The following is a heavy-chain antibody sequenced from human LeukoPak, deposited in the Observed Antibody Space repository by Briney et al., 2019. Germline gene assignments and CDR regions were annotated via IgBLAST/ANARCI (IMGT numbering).Heavy chain of an antibody. D-gene: IGHD3-3*01. Sequence: GGSLRLSCAASGFTFSRFNMNWVRQAPGKGLEWVSYISSSSSTTCHADSVKGRFTISRDNAKNSLYLQMNSLRAEDTAVYYCPRELCSYDLWLWGQGTLVTVSS. J-gene: IGHJ4*02. CDR3: PRELCSYDLWL. V-gene: IGHV3-48*01. CDR2: ISSSSSTT. CDR1: GFTFSRFN.